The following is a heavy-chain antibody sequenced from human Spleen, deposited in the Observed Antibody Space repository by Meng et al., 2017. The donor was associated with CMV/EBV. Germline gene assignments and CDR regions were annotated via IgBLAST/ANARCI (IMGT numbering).Heavy chain of an antibody. CDR1: GGTFSSYA. Sequence: VKVSCKASGGTFSSYAITWVRQAPGQGLEWMGWINPNSGGTNYAQKFQGRVTMTRDTSISTAYMELSRLRSDDTAVYYCARSKSFDPWGQGTLVTVSS. V-gene: IGHV1-2*02. CDR2: INPNSGGT. CDR3: ARSKSFDP. J-gene: IGHJ5*02.